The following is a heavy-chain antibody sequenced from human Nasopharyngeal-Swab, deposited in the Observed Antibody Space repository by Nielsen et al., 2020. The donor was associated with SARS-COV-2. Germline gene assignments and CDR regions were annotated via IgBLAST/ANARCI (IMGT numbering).Heavy chain of an antibody. CDR2: INWNSGSP. V-gene: IGHV3-20*04. CDR3: AKDMGNYYGSTRMDV. Sequence: GGSLRLSCAASGFTFGNYWMSWVRQAPGKGLEWVSGINWNSGSPGYADSVKGRFTISRDNAKNTLYLQMNSLRPEDTALYYCAKDMGNYYGSTRMDVWGQGTMVTVSS. J-gene: IGHJ3*01. CDR1: GFTFGNYW. D-gene: IGHD3-10*01.